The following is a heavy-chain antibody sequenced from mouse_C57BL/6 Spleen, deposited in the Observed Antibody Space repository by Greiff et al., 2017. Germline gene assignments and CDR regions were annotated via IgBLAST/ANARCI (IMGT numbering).Heavy chain of an antibody. D-gene: IGHD2-2*01. CDR2: IDPENGDT. CDR1: GFTFKDDY. Sequence: VQLKQSGAELVRPGASVKLSCPASGFTFKDDYMHWVKQRPEQGLEWIGWIDPENGDTEYASKFQGKATITADTSSNTAYLQLSSLTSEDTAVYYCTPSTMVTTGFAYWGQGTLVTVSA. J-gene: IGHJ3*01. V-gene: IGHV14-4*01. CDR3: TPSTMVTTGFAY.